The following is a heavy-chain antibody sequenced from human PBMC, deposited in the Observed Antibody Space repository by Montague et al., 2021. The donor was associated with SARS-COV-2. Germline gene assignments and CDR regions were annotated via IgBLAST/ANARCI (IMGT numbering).Heavy chain of an antibody. J-gene: IGHJ4*02. V-gene: IGHV2-70*01. CDR1: GFSLSTSGMC. CDR3: ARTYYDILPNLYYFDY. Sequence: VKPTQTLTLTCTFSGFSLSTSGMCVSWIRQPPGKALEWLALIDWDDDKYYSTSLKTRLTISKDTSKNQVVLTVTNMDPVDTATYYCARTYYDILPNLYYFDYWGQGTLVTVSS. CDR2: IDWDDDK. D-gene: IGHD3-9*01.